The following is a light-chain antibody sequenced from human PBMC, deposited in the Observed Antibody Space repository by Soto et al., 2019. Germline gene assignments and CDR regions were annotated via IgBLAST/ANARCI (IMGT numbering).Light chain of an antibody. CDR2: GAS. CDR1: QSVSSSF. V-gene: IGKV3-20*01. Sequence: EIVLTQSPGTLSLSPGERATLSCRASQSVSSSFLAWYQPKPGQAPRLLIYGASSRATGIPDRFSGSLSGTDFTITISRLETEDFAVYYCQQYGSSPLFGPGTKVYIK. CDR3: QQYGSSPL. J-gene: IGKJ3*01.